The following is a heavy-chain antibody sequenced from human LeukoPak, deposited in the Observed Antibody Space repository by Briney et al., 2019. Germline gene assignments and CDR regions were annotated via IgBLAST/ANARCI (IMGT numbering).Heavy chain of an antibody. CDR3: AREYRGSYSFVDY. CDR2: IYYSGST. V-gene: IGHV4-61*01. Sequence: SETLSLTCTVSGGSVSSGSYYWSWIRQPPGTGLEWIGYIYYSGSTNYNPSLKSRVTISVDTSKNQFSLKLNSVTAADTAVYHCAREYRGSYSFVDYWGQGTLVTVSS. CDR1: GGSVSSGSYY. D-gene: IGHD1-26*01. J-gene: IGHJ4*02.